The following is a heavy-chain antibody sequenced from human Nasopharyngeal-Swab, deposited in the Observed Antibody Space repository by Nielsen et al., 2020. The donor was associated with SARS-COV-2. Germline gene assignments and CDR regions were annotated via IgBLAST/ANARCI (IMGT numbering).Heavy chain of an antibody. J-gene: IGHJ5*02. CDR2: IYYSGST. D-gene: IGHD2-2*01. Sequence: PGKGLEWIGYIYYSGSTYYNPSLKSRVTISVDTSKNQFSLKLSSVTAADTAVYYCARGFRRYQLLPGWFDPWGQGTLVTVSS. CDR3: ARGFRRYQLLPGWFDP. V-gene: IGHV4-30-4*01.